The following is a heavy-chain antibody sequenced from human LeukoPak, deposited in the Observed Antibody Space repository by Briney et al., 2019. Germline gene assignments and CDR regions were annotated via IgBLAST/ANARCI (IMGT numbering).Heavy chain of an antibody. CDR2: IYYTGSGST. D-gene: IGHD6-19*01. Sequence: PSETLSLTFTVSGGSISPYYWSWIRQPPGKGLEWIGYIYYTGSGSTSHNPSLKSRVTISVGTSKNQFSLNLNSVTAADTAVYYCARHAVYAGSGWAFDFWGQGTLVTVFS. V-gene: IGHV4-59*08. CDR1: GGSISPYY. J-gene: IGHJ4*02. CDR3: ARHAVYAGSGWAFDF.